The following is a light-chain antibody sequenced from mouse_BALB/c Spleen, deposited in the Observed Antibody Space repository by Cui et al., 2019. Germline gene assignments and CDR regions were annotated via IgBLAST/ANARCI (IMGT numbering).Light chain of an antibody. CDR1: KDIITY. J-gene: IGKJ1*01. V-gene: IGKV10-95*01. CDR3: QQYSKLLPT. Sequence: IQMTQTTSSICAILGDRMIISCRANKDIITYINWYQQKPDGTVKLLIYYTSGLPSGVPSRFSGSGSGAYYSLTISNLEAEDIATYYCQQYSKLLPTFGGGTKLEIK. CDR2: YTS.